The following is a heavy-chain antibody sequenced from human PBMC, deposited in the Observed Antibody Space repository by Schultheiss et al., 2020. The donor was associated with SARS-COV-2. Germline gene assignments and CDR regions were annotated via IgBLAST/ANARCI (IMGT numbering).Heavy chain of an antibody. Sequence: SQTLSLTCAVYGGSFSGNYWGWIRQPPGKGLEWIGSIYFSGSTSYNPSLQSRVTISVDTSKNQFSLRLDSVTAADTAVYFRARYKGELLWFGESPNYHYYGMDVWGQGTTVTVSS. J-gene: IGHJ6*02. CDR2: IYFSGST. CDR1: GGSFSGNY. D-gene: IGHD3-10*01. V-gene: IGHV4-39*01. CDR3: ARYKGELLWFGESPNYHYYGMDV.